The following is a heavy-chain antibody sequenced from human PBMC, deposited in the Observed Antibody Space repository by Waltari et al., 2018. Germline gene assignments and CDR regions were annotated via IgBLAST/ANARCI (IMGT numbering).Heavy chain of an antibody. D-gene: IGHD2-15*01. CDR3: ARVGGDDCSGGSCYSLDY. Sequence: QVQLQESGPGLVKPSETLSLTCTVSGGSISSHYWSWIRQPPGKGLEWIGYIYYSGSTNYNPSLKSRVTISVDTSKNQFSLKLSSVTAADTAVYYCARVGGDDCSGGSCYSLDYWGQGTLVTVSS. V-gene: IGHV4-59*11. J-gene: IGHJ4*02. CDR1: GGSISSHY. CDR2: IYYSGST.